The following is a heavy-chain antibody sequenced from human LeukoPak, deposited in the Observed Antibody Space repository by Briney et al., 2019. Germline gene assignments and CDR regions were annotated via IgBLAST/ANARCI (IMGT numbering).Heavy chain of an antibody. CDR2: IYSGGST. V-gene: IGHV3-53*04. CDR3: ASLYSGYAHSWYYYYGMDV. Sequence: GSLRLSCAASGFTVSSNYMSWVRQAPGKGLEWVSVIYSGGSTYYADSVKGRFTISRHNSKNTLYLQMNSLRAEDTAVYYCASLYSGYAHSWYYYYGMDVWGQGTTVTVSS. CDR1: GFTVSSNY. D-gene: IGHD5-12*01. J-gene: IGHJ6*02.